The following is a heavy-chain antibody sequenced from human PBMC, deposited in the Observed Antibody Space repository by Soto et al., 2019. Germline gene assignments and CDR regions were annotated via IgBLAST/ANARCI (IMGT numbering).Heavy chain of an antibody. CDR2: IYPGDSDT. CDR3: ARHISTFRYYYYAMAV. V-gene: IGHV5-51*01. D-gene: IGHD2-2*01. J-gene: IGHJ6*02. Sequence: PVESLKISCKGSGYTFTDYWIGWVRQLPGKGLEWMGIIYPGDSDTRYSPSFQGHVTITVDKSTSTAYLQWNTLKASDTAMYYCARHISTFRYYYYAMAVWGQGNTVTVPS. CDR1: GYTFTDYW.